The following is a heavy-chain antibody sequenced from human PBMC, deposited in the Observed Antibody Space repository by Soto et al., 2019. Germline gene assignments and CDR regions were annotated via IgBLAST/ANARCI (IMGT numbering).Heavy chain of an antibody. V-gene: IGHV4-31*03. J-gene: IGHJ6*02. CDR2: IYYSGST. Sequence: QVLLQESGPGLVKPSQTLSLTCTVSGGSISSGGYYWSWIRQHPGKGLEWIGYIYYSGSTYYNPSLKSRVTISVDTSKNQFSLKLSSVTAADTAVYYCARQPFYGDPETTYYYGMDVWGQGTTVTVSS. D-gene: IGHD4-17*01. CDR1: GGSISSGGYY. CDR3: ARQPFYGDPETTYYYGMDV.